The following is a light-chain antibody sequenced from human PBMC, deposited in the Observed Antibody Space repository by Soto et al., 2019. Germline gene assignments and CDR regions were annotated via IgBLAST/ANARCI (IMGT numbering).Light chain of an antibody. CDR2: GAS. CDR3: QQFGSSPGFT. V-gene: IGKV3-20*01. J-gene: IGKJ3*01. CDR1: QSINSRY. Sequence: EIVLTQSPGTLSLSPGERATLSCRASQSINSRYLAWYQQKPGQAPRLLIYGASSRATGIPERFRGSGSGTDFTLTISRLEPEDCAVYYCQQFGSSPGFTCGPGTKVDIK.